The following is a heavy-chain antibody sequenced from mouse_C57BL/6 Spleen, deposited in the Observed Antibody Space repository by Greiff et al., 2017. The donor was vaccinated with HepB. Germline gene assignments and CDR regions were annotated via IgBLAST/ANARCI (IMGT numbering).Heavy chain of an antibody. CDR1: GYTFTSYW. Sequence: VQLQQPGAELVRPGSSVKLSCKASGYTFTSYWMDWVKQRPGQGLEWIGNIYPSDSETHYNQKFKDKATLTVDKSSSTAYMQLSSLTSEDSAVYYCARSPGPGFDYWGQGTTLTVSS. CDR3: ARSPGPGFDY. V-gene: IGHV1-61*01. J-gene: IGHJ2*01. D-gene: IGHD3-1*01. CDR2: IYPSDSET.